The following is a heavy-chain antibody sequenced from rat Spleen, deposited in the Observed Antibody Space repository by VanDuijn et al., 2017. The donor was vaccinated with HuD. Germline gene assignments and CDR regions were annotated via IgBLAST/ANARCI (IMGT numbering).Heavy chain of an antibody. CDR1: GFTFSDYN. D-gene: IGHD1-3*01. CDR2: ISYDGSGT. Sequence: EVQLVESGGGLVQPGRSLKLSCAASGFTFSDYNMAWVRQAPKKGLEWVATISYDGSGTSYRDSVKGRFTISRDNAKSALFLQMDSLRSEDTATYYCTRQGELRNWFAHWGQGTLVTVSS. V-gene: IGHV5-7*01. J-gene: IGHJ3*01. CDR3: TRQGELRNWFAH.